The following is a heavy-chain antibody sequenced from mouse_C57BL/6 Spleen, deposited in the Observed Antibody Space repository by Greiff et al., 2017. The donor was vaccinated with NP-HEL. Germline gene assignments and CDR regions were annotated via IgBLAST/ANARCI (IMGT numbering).Heavy chain of an antibody. CDR2: INPNNGGT. V-gene: IGHV1-18*01. CDR3: ARSRGYDGPWFAY. J-gene: IGHJ3*01. Sequence: EVQLQESGPELVKPGASVKIPCKASGYTFTDYNMDWVKQSHGKSLEWIGDINPNNGGTIYNQKFKGKATLTVDKSSSTAYMELRSLTSEDTAVYYCARSRGYDGPWFAYWGQGTLVTVSA. CDR1: GYTFTDYN. D-gene: IGHD2-2*01.